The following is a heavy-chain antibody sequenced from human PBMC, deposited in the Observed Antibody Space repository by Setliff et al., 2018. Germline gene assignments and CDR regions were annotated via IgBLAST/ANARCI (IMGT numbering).Heavy chain of an antibody. CDR2: IIPIFGTS. CDR3: ATDHMPASGTSAFDI. D-gene: IGHD6-13*01. CDR1: GGTFSSYA. V-gene: IGHV1-69*05. Sequence: GASVKVSCKASGGTFSSYAISWVRQAPGQGLEWMGGIIPIFGTSNYAQKFQARVTMTTDESTSTAYMELSSLTSEDTAVYYCATDHMPASGTSAFDIWGQGTVVTVSS. J-gene: IGHJ3*02.